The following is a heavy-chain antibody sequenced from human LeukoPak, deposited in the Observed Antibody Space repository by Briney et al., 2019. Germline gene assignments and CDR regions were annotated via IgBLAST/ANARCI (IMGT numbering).Heavy chain of an antibody. CDR3: ARVGAPIVVVTATSKNPPDY. Sequence: GASVKVSFKASGYTFTSYYMHWVRQAPGQGLEWMGIINPSGGSTSYAQKFQGRVTMTRDTSTSTVYMELSSLRSEDTAVYYCARVGAPIVVVTATSKNPPDYWGQGTLVTVSS. CDR2: INPSGGST. D-gene: IGHD2-21*02. J-gene: IGHJ4*02. V-gene: IGHV1-46*01. CDR1: GYTFTSYY.